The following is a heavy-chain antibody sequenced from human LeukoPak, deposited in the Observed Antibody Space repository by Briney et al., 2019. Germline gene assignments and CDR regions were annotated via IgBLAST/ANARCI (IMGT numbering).Heavy chain of an antibody. V-gene: IGHV3-33*01. J-gene: IGHJ6*02. CDR3: ARDRREAYYDILTGYAHYYYGMDV. D-gene: IGHD3-9*01. CDR1: GFTFSSYG. Sequence: GGSLRLSCAASGFTFSSYGMHWVRQAPGKGLEWVADIWYDGSNNYYADSVKGRFTISRDNSKNTLYLQMNSLRAEDTAVYYCARDRREAYYDILTGYAHYYYGMDVWGQGTTVTVSS. CDR2: IWYDGSNN.